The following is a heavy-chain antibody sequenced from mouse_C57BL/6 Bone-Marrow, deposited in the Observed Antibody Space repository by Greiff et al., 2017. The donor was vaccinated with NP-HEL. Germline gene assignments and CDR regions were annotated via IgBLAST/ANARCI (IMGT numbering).Heavy chain of an antibody. V-gene: IGHV1-64*01. CDR1: GYTFTNSW. Sequence: VQLQQPEAELVKPGASVKLSCKASGYTFTNSWMHWVKQRPGQGLDWIGMIHPNSGSTKYNEKFKSKATLTADKSSSTAYMHISSVTSEDSAVYYCARRESPFDVWGTGTTVTVSS. J-gene: IGHJ1*03. CDR3: ARRESPFDV. CDR2: IHPNSGST.